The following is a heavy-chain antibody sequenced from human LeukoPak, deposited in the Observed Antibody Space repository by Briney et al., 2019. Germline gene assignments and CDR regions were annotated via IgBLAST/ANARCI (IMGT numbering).Heavy chain of an antibody. Sequence: KPSETLSLTCTVSGGSISSYYWSWIRQPPGKGLEWIGYIYYSGSTNYNPSLKSRVTISVDTSKNQFSLKLSSVTAADTAVYYCARSSRFAKTNYFDYWGQGTLVTVSS. CDR2: IYYSGST. CDR3: ARSSRFAKTNYFDY. D-gene: IGHD3-3*01. V-gene: IGHV4-59*08. CDR1: GGSISSYY. J-gene: IGHJ4*02.